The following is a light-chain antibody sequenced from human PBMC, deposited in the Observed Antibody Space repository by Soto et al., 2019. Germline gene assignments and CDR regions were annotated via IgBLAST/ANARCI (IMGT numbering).Light chain of an antibody. CDR1: QDISVY. CDR3: QKFNTAPLT. J-gene: IGKJ5*01. Sequence: DIQMTQSPSSLSASVGDRVTITCRASQDISVYLAWYQQKPGKVPMLLIYIASTLQSGVPARFSGSGSGTDFTLTISSLQPEDVATYYCQKFNTAPLTFGQGTRLEI. CDR2: IAS. V-gene: IGKV1-27*01.